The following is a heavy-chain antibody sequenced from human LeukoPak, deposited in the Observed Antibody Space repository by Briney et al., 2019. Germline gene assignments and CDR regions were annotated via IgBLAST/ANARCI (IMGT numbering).Heavy chain of an antibody. CDR1: GFTFSSYA. CDR2: ISDDGRNK. J-gene: IGHJ4*02. Sequence: GRSLRLSCAASGFTFSSYAMHWGREAPGKGGEGGAVISDDGRNKYYAETVKGGFTISRDNSKNTLYLQMNSLRAEDTAVYYCARGRSGYYYPNWGQGTLVTVSS. D-gene: IGHD3-22*01. V-gene: IGHV3-30*04. CDR3: ARGRSGYYYPN.